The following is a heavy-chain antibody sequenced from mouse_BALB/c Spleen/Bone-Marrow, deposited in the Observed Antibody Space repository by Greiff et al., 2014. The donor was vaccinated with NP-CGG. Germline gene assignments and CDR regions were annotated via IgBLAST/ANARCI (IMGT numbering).Heavy chain of an antibody. J-gene: IGHJ1*01. CDR1: GYSFTRYH. V-gene: IGHV1S81*02. CDR3: TRSNYGYWYFDV. CDR2: INPSNGGT. D-gene: IGHD1-1*01. Sequence: VQLQESGAELVKPGASVKLSCKASGYSFTRYHMYWVKQRPGQGLEWIGEINPSNGGTNFNEKFKSKATLTVDKSSSTAYMQFSSLTSEDSAVYYCTRSNYGYWYFDVWGAGTTVTVSS.